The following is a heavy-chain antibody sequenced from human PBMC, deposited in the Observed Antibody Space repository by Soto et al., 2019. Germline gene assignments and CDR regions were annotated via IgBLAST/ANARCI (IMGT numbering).Heavy chain of an antibody. V-gene: IGHV2-5*01. CDR2: ISWYDDK. J-gene: IGHJ4*02. CDR3: AHRLSGWYFCDY. Sequence: QITLKESGPALVRPTQTLTLTCTFSGFSLSTSGLGVGWIRQPPGKALEWLAVISWYDDKRYSPSLKARLTSTKENSNNQVDLTMTNMDPVDTATYYCAHRLSGWYFCDYLGQGSLVTVSS. CDR1: GFSLSTSGLG. D-gene: IGHD6-19*01.